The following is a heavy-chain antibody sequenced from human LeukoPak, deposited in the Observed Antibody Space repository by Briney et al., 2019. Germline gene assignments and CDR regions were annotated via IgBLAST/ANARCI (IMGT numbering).Heavy chain of an antibody. V-gene: IGHV1-69*01. Sequence: GASVKVSCKASGGTFSSYAISWVRQAPGQGLEWMGGIIPIFGTANYAQKFQGRVTITADESTRTAYMELSSLRSEDTAVYYCARSRIVVVVAATQINWFDPWGQGTLVTVSS. D-gene: IGHD2-15*01. CDR1: GGTFSSYA. CDR3: ARSRIVVVVAATQINWFDP. J-gene: IGHJ5*02. CDR2: IIPIFGTA.